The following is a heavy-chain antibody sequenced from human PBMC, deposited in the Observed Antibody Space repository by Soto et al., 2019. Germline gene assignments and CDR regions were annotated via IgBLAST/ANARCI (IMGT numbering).Heavy chain of an antibody. D-gene: IGHD3-22*01. J-gene: IGHJ4*02. CDR3: ATYSYDSSGYSLGFDY. Sequence: QVQLVQSGAEVKKPGASVKVSCKASGYTFTNYGFNWVRQAPGQGREWMGWISAHNGNTKYAPKFQGRVTMTTDTSTTTAYMELRSLSSDDTAVYYCATYSYDSSGYSLGFDYWGQGTLVTVSS. CDR2: ISAHNGNT. CDR1: GYTFTNYG. V-gene: IGHV1-18*01.